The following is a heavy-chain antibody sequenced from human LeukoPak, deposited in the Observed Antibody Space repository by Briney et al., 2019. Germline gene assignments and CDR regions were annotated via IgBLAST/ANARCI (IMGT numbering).Heavy chain of an antibody. CDR2: IRYDGSNK. V-gene: IGHV3-30*02. CDR3: ATISFEVGGYSTNLRYDY. CDR1: GFTFSSYG. Sequence: PGGSLRLSCAASGFTFSSYGMHWVRQAPGKGLEWVAFIRYDGSNKYYADSVKGRFTISRDNSKNTLYLQMNSLRAEDTAVYYCATISFEVGGYSTNLRYDYWGQGTLVTVSS. D-gene: IGHD3-22*01. J-gene: IGHJ4*02.